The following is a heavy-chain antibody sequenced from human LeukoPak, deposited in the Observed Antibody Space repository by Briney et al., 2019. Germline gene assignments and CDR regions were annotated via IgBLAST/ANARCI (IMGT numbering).Heavy chain of an antibody. D-gene: IGHD3-22*01. V-gene: IGHV4-39*07. CDR3: AREVPQWLSPNWFDP. Sequence: SETLSLTCTVSGGSVSSSSYYWAWIRQPPGKGLEWIGSVYYDGGTSCSPSLKSRVTISVDTSKNQFSLKLSSVTAADTAVYYCAREVPQWLSPNWFDPWGQGTLVTVSS. J-gene: IGHJ5*02. CDR2: VYYDGGT. CDR1: GGSVSSSSYY.